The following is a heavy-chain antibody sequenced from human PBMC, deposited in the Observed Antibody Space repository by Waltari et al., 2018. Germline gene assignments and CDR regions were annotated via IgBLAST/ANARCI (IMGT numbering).Heavy chain of an antibody. CDR1: GFTFSSYV. Sequence: EVHLLESGGGLVQPGGSLRLSCAASGFTFSSYVMSWVRQAPGKGREWVSGLSGSGATTYYADSVQGRFTISRDNSKNTLYLQMNSLRAEDTAVYYCATSDWHPPYYFDYWGQGTLVTVSS. J-gene: IGHJ4*02. V-gene: IGHV3-23*01. CDR2: LSGSGATT. D-gene: IGHD6-19*01. CDR3: ATSDWHPPYYFDY.